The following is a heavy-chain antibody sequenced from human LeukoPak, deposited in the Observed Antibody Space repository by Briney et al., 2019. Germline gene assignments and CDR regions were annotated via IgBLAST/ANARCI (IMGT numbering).Heavy chain of an antibody. CDR2: ISGSSDTL. CDR3: ARPTIIRGAVVSAFDN. J-gene: IGHJ4*02. CDR1: GFTLRTYG. D-gene: IGHD3-16*02. Sequence: PGGSLRLSCVASGFTLRTYGMSWVRQSPGKGLEWISYISGSSDTLHYADSVKGRFTISRDIAKSSVFLQLNSLGDEDTAVYYCARPTIIRGAVVSAFDNWGQGTLVTVSS. V-gene: IGHV3-48*02.